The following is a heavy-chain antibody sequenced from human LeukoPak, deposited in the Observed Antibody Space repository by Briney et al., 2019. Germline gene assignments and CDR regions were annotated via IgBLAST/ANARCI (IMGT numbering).Heavy chain of an antibody. Sequence: SETLSLTCTVSGYSISSGYFWGWIRQPPGKGLEWIGSFYHSGITYYNPYLKSRVTISVEMSKNQFSLKLSSVTAADTAVYYCAREGLNMVRGVIPKEAWGWFDPWGQGTLVTVSS. CDR2: FYHSGIT. D-gene: IGHD3-10*01. V-gene: IGHV4-38-2*02. CDR1: GYSISSGYF. J-gene: IGHJ5*02. CDR3: AREGLNMVRGVIPKEAWGWFDP.